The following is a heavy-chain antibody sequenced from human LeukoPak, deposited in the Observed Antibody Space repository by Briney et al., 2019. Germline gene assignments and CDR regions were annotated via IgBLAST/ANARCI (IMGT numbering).Heavy chain of an antibody. CDR3: ARVKAVVTPWVFDY. CDR1: GGSFSGYY. Sequence: SETLSLTCAVYGGSFSGYYWSWIRQPPGKGLEWIGEINHSGSTNYNLSLKSRVTISIDTSKNQFSLKLSSVTAADTAVYFCARVKAVVTPWVFDYWGQGILVTVSS. V-gene: IGHV4-34*01. J-gene: IGHJ4*02. CDR2: INHSGST. D-gene: IGHD4-23*01.